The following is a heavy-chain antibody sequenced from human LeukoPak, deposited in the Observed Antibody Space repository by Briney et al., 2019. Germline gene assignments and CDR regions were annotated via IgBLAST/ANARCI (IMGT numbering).Heavy chain of an antibody. Sequence: ASVKVSCKASGYTFTSYAMHWVRQAPGQRLEWMGWINAGNGNTKYSQKFQGRVTITRDTSASTAYMELSSLRSEDTAVYYCARDGDYGDPMDPPRAFDYWGQGTLATVSS. CDR2: INAGNGNT. J-gene: IGHJ4*02. D-gene: IGHD4-17*01. CDR1: GYTFTSYA. V-gene: IGHV1-3*01. CDR3: ARDGDYGDPMDPPRAFDY.